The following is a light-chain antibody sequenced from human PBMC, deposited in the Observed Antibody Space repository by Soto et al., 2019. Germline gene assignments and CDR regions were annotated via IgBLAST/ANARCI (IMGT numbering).Light chain of an antibody. Sequence: IQLTQSPSFLSASVGDRVTITCRASQSISSRLAWYQEKPGKAPRLLLYEASTLENGVPSRFSGSGFGTDFTLNIRGLQPEDFATYYCQQYDTDSRMWTFGQGTKVDIK. CDR3: QQYDTDSRMWT. J-gene: IGKJ1*01. CDR2: EAS. V-gene: IGKV1-5*03. CDR1: QSISSR.